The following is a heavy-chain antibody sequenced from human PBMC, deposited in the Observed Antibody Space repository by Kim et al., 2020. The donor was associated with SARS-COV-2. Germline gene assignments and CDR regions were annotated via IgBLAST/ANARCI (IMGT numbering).Heavy chain of an antibody. V-gene: IGHV4-39*01. J-gene: IGHJ4*02. CDR3: ASTPLRVGLMVYALPSYLDV. CDR1: GGSISSSSYY. CDR2: IYYSGST. Sequence: SETLSLTCTVSGGSISSSSYYWGWIRQPPGKGLEWIGSIYYSGSTYYNPSLKSRVTISVDTSKNQFSLKLSSVTAADTAVYYCASTPLRVGLMVYALPSYLDVWGQGTLVTVSS. D-gene: IGHD2-8*01.